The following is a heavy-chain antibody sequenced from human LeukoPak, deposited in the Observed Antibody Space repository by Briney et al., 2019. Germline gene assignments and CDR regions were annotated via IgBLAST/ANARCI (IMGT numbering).Heavy chain of an antibody. CDR2: IIPISGTV. Sequence: PGSSVKVSCKASGGTFNTYAISWVRQAPGQGLEWMGGIIPISGTVNYAQKVQGRVTISTDESTSTAYMELSSLRSEDTAVYYRARAPLIYDTRGYSSGWFDYWGQGTLVTVSS. V-gene: IGHV1-69*05. CDR1: GGTFNTYA. D-gene: IGHD3-22*01. J-gene: IGHJ4*02. CDR3: ARAPLIYDTRGYSSGWFDY.